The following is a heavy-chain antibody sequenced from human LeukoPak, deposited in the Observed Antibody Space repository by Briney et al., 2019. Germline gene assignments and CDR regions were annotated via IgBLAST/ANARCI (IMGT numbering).Heavy chain of an antibody. J-gene: IGHJ4*02. V-gene: IGHV3-7*05. CDR2: IKQDGRES. CDR3: ARDLSIAAAGIDFDY. D-gene: IGHD6-13*01. CDR1: GFTLRSYW. Sequence: GGSLRLSCAASGFTLRSYWMSWVRQAPGQGLEWVANIKQDGRESYYVDSVKGRFTISRDNAKNSLYLQMNSLRAEDTAVYYCARDLSIAAAGIDFDYWGQGTLVTVSS.